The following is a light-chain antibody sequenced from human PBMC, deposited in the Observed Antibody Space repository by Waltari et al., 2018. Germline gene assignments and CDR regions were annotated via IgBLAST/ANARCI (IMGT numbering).Light chain of an antibody. CDR3: SSYARSDNSVL. Sequence: QSALTQPASVSGSPGQSITIPCTGSTSDVGGYNLSPWYRQFPNKAPQLIIYEGTRRPSGVSGRFSASKSGNTASLTISGLQAEDEAVYFCSSYARSDNSVLFGGGTQLSVL. CDR1: TSDVGGYNL. CDR2: EGT. V-gene: IGLV2-23*01. J-gene: IGLJ3*02.